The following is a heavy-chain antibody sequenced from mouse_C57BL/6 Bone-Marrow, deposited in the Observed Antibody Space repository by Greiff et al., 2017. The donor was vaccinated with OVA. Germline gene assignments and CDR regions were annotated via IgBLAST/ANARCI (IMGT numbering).Heavy chain of an antibody. Sequence: VHLVESGPGLVQPSQSLSITCTVSGFSLTSYGVHWVRQSPGKGLEWLGVIWRGGSTDYNAAFMSRLSITKDNSKSQVFFKMNSLQADDTAIYYCATLTGTFYYAMDYWGQGTSVTVSS. CDR1: GFSLTSYG. V-gene: IGHV2-5*01. CDR2: IWRGGST. D-gene: IGHD4-1*01. J-gene: IGHJ4*01. CDR3: ATLTGTFYYAMDY.